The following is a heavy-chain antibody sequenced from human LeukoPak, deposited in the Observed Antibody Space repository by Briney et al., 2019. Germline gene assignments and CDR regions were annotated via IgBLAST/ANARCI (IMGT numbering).Heavy chain of an antibody. Sequence: KSSQTLSLTCTVSGGSISSGSYYWSWIRQPAGKGLEWIGRIYTSGSTNYNPSLKSRVTISVDTSKNQFSLKLSSVTAADTAVYYCARENDYGDFDYWGQGTLVTVSS. CDR3: ARENDYGDFDY. V-gene: IGHV4-61*02. J-gene: IGHJ4*02. CDR2: IYTSGST. CDR1: GGSISSGSYY. D-gene: IGHD4-17*01.